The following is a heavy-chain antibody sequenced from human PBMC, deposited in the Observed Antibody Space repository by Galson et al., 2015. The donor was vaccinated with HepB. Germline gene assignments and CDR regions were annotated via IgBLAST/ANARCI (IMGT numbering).Heavy chain of an antibody. J-gene: IGHJ5*02. CDR2: INPNSGGT. D-gene: IGHD6-13*01. Sequence: SVKVSCKASGYTFTGYYMHWVRQAPGQGLEWMGRINPNSGGTNYAQKFQGRVTMTRDTSISTAYMELSRLRSDDTAVYYCARGQQLPPSDWFDPWGQGTLVTVSS. V-gene: IGHV1-2*06. CDR3: ARGQQLPPSDWFDP. CDR1: GYTFTGYY.